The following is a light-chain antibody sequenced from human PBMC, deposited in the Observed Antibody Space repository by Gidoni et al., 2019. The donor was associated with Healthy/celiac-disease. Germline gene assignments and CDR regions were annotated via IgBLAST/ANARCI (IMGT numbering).Light chain of an antibody. CDR3: QQSYSTPPT. J-gene: IGKJ1*01. CDR1: QSISSY. V-gene: IGKV1-39*01. Sequence: DIQMPKSPSSLSASVGERVNITCPASQSISSYLNWYQQKPVKTPKLLIYAAYNLQSGVPSRFSGSGSGTDFTLTISSLQPEDFATYYCQQSYSTPPTFGQXTKVEIK. CDR2: AAY.